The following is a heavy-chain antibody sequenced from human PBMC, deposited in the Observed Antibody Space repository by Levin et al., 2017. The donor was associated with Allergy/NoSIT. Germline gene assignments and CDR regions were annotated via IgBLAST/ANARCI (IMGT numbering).Heavy chain of an antibody. Sequence: GASVKVSCAASGFTFSSYAMSWVRQAPGKGLEWVSAISGSGGSTYYADSVKGRFTISRDNSKNTLYLQMNSLRAEDTAVYYCAKAGAEYYYDSSGYYSAFDIWGQGTMVTVSS. CDR3: AKAGAEYYYDSSGYYSAFDI. D-gene: IGHD3-22*01. CDR2: ISGSGGST. CDR1: GFTFSSYA. V-gene: IGHV3-23*01. J-gene: IGHJ3*02.